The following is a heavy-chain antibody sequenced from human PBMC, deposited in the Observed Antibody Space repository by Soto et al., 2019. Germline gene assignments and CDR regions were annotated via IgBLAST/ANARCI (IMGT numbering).Heavy chain of an antibody. J-gene: IGHJ6*03. V-gene: IGHV3-23*01. D-gene: IGHD6-19*01. CDR2: ISGSGGST. CDR1: GFTFSSYA. CDR3: AKAGEQWLDHYYYMDV. Sequence: LRLSCAASGFTFSSYAMSWVRQAPGKGLEWVSAISGSGGSTYYADSVKGRFTISRDNSKNTLYLQMNSLRAEDTAVYYCAKAGEQWLDHYYYMDVWGKGTTVTVSS.